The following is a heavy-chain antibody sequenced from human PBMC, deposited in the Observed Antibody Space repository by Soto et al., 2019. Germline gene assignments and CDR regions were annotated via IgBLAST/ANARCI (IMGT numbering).Heavy chain of an antibody. J-gene: IGHJ5*02. CDR3: AKRGTHHRYSS. CDR2: ITATGATT. Sequence: EVQLLESGGTLVQPGGSLRLSCAASGFTFSSHVMTWVRQAPGEGLEWVSGITATGATTYYADSVKGRFTISRDNSKNTLYLLMNSLKVADTAVYYCAKRGTHHRYSSWGRGTLVTVSS. D-gene: IGHD2-21*01. V-gene: IGHV3-23*01. CDR1: GFTFSSHV.